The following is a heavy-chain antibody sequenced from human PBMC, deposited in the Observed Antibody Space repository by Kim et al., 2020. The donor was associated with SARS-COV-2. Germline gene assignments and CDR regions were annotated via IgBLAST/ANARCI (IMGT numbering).Heavy chain of an antibody. Sequence: SETLSLTCTVSGGSISSSNYYWVWIRQPPGKGLEWIASVHYSGTTHYTPSLKSRVTISVDTSQNRFSLNLNSVTAADTAEYYCARRGALLAPGATGWGWGMDVWGQGTTVSVSS. J-gene: IGHJ6*02. D-gene: IGHD7-27*01. CDR2: VHYSGTT. CDR1: GGSISSSNYY. CDR3: ARRGALLAPGATGWGWGMDV. V-gene: IGHV4-39*01.